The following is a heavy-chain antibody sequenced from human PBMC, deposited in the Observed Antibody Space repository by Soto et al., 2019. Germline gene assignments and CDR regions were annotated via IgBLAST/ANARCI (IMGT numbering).Heavy chain of an antibody. D-gene: IGHD2-15*01. Sequence: PSVKVSCKASGFTFTSSAVQWVRQARGERLEWIGWIVVGSSNTKYAQKFQERVTITRDLSTSTAYMELSSLRSEDTAVYYCSAILGYCSGGSCYSGPFYGMDVWGQGTTVTVSS. CDR2: IVVGSSNT. CDR1: GFTFTSSA. CDR3: SAILGYCSGGSCYSGPFYGMDV. V-gene: IGHV1-58*01. J-gene: IGHJ6*02.